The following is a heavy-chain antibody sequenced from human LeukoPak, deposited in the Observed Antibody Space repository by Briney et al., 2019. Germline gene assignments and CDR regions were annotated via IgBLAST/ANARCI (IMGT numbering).Heavy chain of an antibody. D-gene: IGHD3-22*01. CDR2: IYYSGST. Sequence: PGGSLRLSCAASGFTFSSYAMSWIRQPPGKGLEWIGYIYYSGSTNYNPSLKSRVTISVDTSKNQFSLKLSSVTAADTAVYYCARVHLAYYYDSSGYYYFDYWGQGTLVTVSS. CDR1: GFTFSSYA. V-gene: IGHV4-59*01. J-gene: IGHJ4*02. CDR3: ARVHLAYYYDSSGYYYFDY.